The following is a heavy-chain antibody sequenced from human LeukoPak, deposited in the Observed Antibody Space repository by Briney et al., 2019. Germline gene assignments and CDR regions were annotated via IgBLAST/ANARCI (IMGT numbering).Heavy chain of an antibody. J-gene: IGHJ4*02. CDR2: IRQDGSDK. Sequence: GGSLRLSCAASGFTFSGFWMTWVRQAPGKGLEWVANIRQDGSDKNCVDSVKGRFTISRDDAKNSLYLQMNNLRVEDTAVYYCARDWHWGSDYWGQGTLVTVSS. CDR3: ARDWHWGSDY. CDR1: GFTFSGFW. V-gene: IGHV3-7*05. D-gene: IGHD7-27*01.